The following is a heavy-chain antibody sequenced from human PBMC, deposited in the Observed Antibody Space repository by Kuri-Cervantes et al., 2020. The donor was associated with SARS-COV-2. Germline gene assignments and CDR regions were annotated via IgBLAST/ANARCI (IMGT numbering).Heavy chain of an antibody. CDR3: ARVEEYGDSYYYYYGMDV. CDR2: IIPIFGTA. CDR1: GYTFTSYG. Sequence: SVKVSCKASGYTFTSYGISWVRQAPGQGLEWMGGIIPIFGTANYAQEFQGRVTITADESTSTAYMELSSLRSEDTAVYYCARVEEYGDSYYYYYGMDVWGQGTTVPSP. V-gene: IGHV1-69*13. J-gene: IGHJ6*02. D-gene: IGHD4-17*01.